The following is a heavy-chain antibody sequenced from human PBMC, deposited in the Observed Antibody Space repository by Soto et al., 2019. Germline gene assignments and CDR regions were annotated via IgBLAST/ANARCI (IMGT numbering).Heavy chain of an antibody. V-gene: IGHV4-4*02. D-gene: IGHD6-19*01. Sequence: SETLSLTCSISGGSISSNNWWMWVRQSPEKGLQWIGEIYHSGTTNYNPSFNSRVTMSVDKSNNQFSLMLTSVTAEDTAIYYCAREGGAGTYMGFDYWGQGTLVTVSS. CDR3: AREGGAGTYMGFDY. CDR1: GGSISSNNW. CDR2: IYHSGTT. J-gene: IGHJ4*02.